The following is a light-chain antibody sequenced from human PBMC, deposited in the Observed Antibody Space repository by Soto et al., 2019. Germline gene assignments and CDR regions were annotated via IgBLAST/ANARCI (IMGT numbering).Light chain of an antibody. CDR2: DVS. J-gene: IGKJ1*01. Sequence: DIQMTQSPSTLSASVGDRVTITCRASQNINSWLAWYQQKPGKAPKLLIYDVSSLQGGVPSRFSGSGSGTEFTLTISSLQPDDFATYYCQQDNSFSLTFGQGTKVDIK. V-gene: IGKV1-5*01. CDR3: QQDNSFSLT. CDR1: QNINSW.